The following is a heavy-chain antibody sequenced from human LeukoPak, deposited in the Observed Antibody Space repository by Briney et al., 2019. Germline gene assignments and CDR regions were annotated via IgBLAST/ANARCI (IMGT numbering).Heavy chain of an antibody. Sequence: TGGSLRLSCAASGFTFSSYAMSWVRQAPGKGLEWVSAISGSGGSTYYADSVKGRFTISRDNSKNTLYLQMNSLRAEDTAVYYCAKSFSWIQLWAYDYWGQGTLVTVSS. CDR2: ISGSGGST. J-gene: IGHJ4*02. CDR1: GFTFSSYA. CDR3: AKSFSWIQLWAYDY. V-gene: IGHV3-23*01. D-gene: IGHD5-18*01.